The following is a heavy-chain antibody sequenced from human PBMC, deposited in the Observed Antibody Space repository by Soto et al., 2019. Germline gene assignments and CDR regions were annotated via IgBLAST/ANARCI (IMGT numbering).Heavy chain of an antibody. J-gene: IGHJ6*04. CDR3: ARELYDSAPYYYYYGMDV. Sequence: QVQLVQSGAEVKKPGSSVKVSCKASGGTFSSYAISWVRQAPGQGLEWMGGIIPIFGTANYAQKFQGRVTITADESTSPAYMELSSLRSEDTAVYYCARELYDSAPYYYYYGMDVWGEGTTVTVSS. CDR2: IIPIFGTA. V-gene: IGHV1-69*19. D-gene: IGHD2-8*01. CDR1: GGTFSSYA.